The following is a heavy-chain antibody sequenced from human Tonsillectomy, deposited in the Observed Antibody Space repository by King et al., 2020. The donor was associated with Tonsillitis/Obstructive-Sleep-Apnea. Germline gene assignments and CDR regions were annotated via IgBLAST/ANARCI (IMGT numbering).Heavy chain of an antibody. CDR1: GFTFSSYA. CDR3: AKGLLAARPREFDY. D-gene: IGHD6-6*01. J-gene: IGHJ4*02. Sequence: VQLVESGGGLVQPGGSLRLSCAASGFTFSSYAMSWVRQAPGKGLEWVSTISASSGGTYYADSVKGHFTISRDNSKNTLYLQMNSLRAEDTAVYYCAKGLLAARPREFDYWGQGTLVTVSS. CDR2: ISASSGGT. V-gene: IGHV3-23*04.